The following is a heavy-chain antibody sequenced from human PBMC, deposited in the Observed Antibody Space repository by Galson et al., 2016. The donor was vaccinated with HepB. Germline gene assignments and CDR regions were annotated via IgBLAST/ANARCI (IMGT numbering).Heavy chain of an antibody. J-gene: IGHJ4*01. CDR2: IYYSGNT. D-gene: IGHD2-8*01. CDR3: ARDCGDCTHPFDY. Sequence: ETLSLTCTVSGGSISSHYWSWIRQPPGQGLEWIGYIYYSGNTYYNPSLQSRVTISVDTSKKQFSLRLSSVSAADTAVYYCARDCGDCTHPFDYWGQGTLVTVSS. CDR1: GGSISSHY. V-gene: IGHV4-59*11.